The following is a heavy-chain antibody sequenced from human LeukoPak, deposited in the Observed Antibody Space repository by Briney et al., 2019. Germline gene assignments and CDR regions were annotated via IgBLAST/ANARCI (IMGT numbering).Heavy chain of an antibody. CDR2: ISYDGSNK. D-gene: IGHD3-22*01. CDR1: GFTFSSYA. J-gene: IGHJ4*02. V-gene: IGHV3-30*04. CDR3: ARDGLFTYYYDSSGEHYFDY. Sequence: GRSLRLSCAASGFTFSSYAMHWVRQAPGKGLEWVAVISYDGSNKYYADSVKGRFTISRDNSKNTLYLQMNSLRAEDTAVYYCARDGLFTYYYDSSGEHYFDYWGQGTLVTVSS.